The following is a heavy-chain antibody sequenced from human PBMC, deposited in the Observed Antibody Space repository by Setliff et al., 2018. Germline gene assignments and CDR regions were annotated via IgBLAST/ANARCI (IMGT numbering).Heavy chain of an antibody. D-gene: IGHD6-19*01. V-gene: IGHV4-39*01. CDR1: GGYIGGTSYY. CDR2: IHFRGTT. J-gene: IGHJ4*02. CDR3: ARVGVTSGWAY. Sequence: SETLSLTCIVPGGYIGGTSYYWGWIRQPPGKGLEWIGSIHFRGTTYYNPSLNSQVTISIDTSKNQFSLNLNSVTAADTAVYYCARVGVTSGWAYWGLGTLVTVSS.